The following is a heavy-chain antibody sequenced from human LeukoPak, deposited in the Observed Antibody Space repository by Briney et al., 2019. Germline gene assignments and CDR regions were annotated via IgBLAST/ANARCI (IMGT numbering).Heavy chain of an antibody. D-gene: IGHD1-1*01. CDR1: GFTVSSNY. CDR2: IYSGGST. Sequence: PGGSLRLSCAASGFTVSSNYMSWVRQAPGKGLEWVSVIYSGGSTYYADSVKGRFTISRDNSKNTLYLQMNSLRAEDTAVYYCATERMTGSSYYFDYWGQGTLVTVSS. V-gene: IGHV3-53*01. CDR3: ATERMTGSSYYFDY. J-gene: IGHJ4*02.